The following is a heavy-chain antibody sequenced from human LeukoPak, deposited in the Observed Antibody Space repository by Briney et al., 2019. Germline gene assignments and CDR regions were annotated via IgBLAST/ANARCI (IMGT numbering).Heavy chain of an antibody. J-gene: IGHJ4*02. CDR2: IYHSGST. CDR3: ARDKEGYYFDY. CDR1: GYSISSGYY. V-gene: IGHV4-38-2*02. Sequence: SETLSLTCAVSGYSISSGYYWGWIRQPPGKGLEWIGSIYHSGSTYYNPSLKSRVTISVDTSKNQFSLKLSSVTAADTAVYYCARDKEGYYFDYWGQGTLVTVSP.